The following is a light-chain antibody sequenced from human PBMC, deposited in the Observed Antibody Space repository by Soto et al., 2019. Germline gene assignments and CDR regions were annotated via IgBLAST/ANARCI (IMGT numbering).Light chain of an antibody. Sequence: EKVMTQSPGTLSVSPGERATLSCRAGQSVSSDLAWYQQKPGQAPRLLIYDASSRATGIPDRFSGSGSGTDFTLTISRLEPEDFAVYYCHQYGSSSWTFGQGTKVDIK. J-gene: IGKJ1*01. CDR3: HQYGSSSWT. V-gene: IGKV3-20*01. CDR1: QSVSSD. CDR2: DAS.